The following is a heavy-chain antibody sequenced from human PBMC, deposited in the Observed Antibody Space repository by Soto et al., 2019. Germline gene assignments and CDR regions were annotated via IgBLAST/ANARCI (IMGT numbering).Heavy chain of an antibody. D-gene: IGHD2-8*01. CDR2: LNWDSGDI. CDR3: AKDTAPGFYDANGHLDY. Sequence: VQLVESGGGLVQPGRSRRLSCVVSGISFDDYAMHWVRQVPGKGLEWVSGLNWDSGDIGYADSVKGRFTISRDNAKNSLYLQMNSLRTEDTALYYCAKDTAPGFYDANGHLDYWGQGTPVTVSS. J-gene: IGHJ4*02. V-gene: IGHV3-9*01. CDR1: GISFDDYA.